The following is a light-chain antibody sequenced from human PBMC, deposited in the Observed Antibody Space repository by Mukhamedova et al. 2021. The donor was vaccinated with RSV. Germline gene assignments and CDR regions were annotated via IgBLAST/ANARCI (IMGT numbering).Light chain of an antibody. J-gene: IGKJ1*01. CDR2: ATS. CDR3: LQDYTYPRT. V-gene: IGKV1-6*01. Sequence: WYQRRVHGKAPKLLIYATSSLQTGVPSRFSGSGSGTDFTLTISSLQPEDFSTYYCLQDYTYPRTVGQGTKVEIK.